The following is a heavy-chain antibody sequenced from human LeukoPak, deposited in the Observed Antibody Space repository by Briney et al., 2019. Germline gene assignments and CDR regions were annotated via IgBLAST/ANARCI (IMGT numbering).Heavy chain of an antibody. CDR1: GFSNYA. J-gene: IGHJ2*01. V-gene: IGHV3-64D*06. CDR3: VKQGGFGPHWYFDL. Sequence: PGGSLRLSCSASGFSNYAMYWVRQAPGKGLEYVSSISSNGGSTYHADSVKGRFTISRYNSKNTLYLQMSSLRPEDTAVYYCVKQGGFGPHWYFDLWGRGTLVTVSS. CDR2: ISSNGGST. D-gene: IGHD3-10*01.